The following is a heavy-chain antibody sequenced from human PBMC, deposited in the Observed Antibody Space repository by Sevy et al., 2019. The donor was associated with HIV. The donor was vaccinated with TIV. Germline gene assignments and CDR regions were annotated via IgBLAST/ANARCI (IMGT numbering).Heavy chain of an antibody. J-gene: IGHJ6*02. CDR3: AAEYCSSTSCYAGYYYGMDV. Sequence: GGSLRLSCAASGFTFSSYSMNWVRQAPGKGLGWVSYISSSSSTIYYADSVKGRFTISRDNAKNSLYLQMNSLRAEDTAVYYCAAEYCSSTSCYAGYYYGMDVWGQGTTVTVSS. V-gene: IGHV3-48*01. CDR2: ISSSSSTI. CDR1: GFTFSSYS. D-gene: IGHD2-2*01.